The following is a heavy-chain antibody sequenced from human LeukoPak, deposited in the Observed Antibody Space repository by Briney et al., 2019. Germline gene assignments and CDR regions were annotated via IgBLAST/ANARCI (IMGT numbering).Heavy chain of an antibody. V-gene: IGHV3-21*04. CDR3: AEDLRTSYWGDDY. CDR2: ISSSSSFI. J-gene: IGHJ4*02. Sequence: GGSLRLTCAASGFTFSRYSMNWVRQAPGKGLEWLSSISSSSSFIYYADSVKGRFTISRDNSKNTLYLQMNSLRAEDTAVYYCAEDLRTSYWGDDYWGQGTLVTVSS. CDR1: GFTFSRYS. D-gene: IGHD3-10*01.